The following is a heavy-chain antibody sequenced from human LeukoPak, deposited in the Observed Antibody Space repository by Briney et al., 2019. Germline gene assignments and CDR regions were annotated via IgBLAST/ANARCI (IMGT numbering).Heavy chain of an antibody. J-gene: IGHJ4*02. D-gene: IGHD3-22*01. Sequence: GGSLRLSCAASGFTFSSYSMNWVHQAPGKGLEWVSSISSSSSYIYYADSVKGRFTISRDNAKNSLYLQMNSLRAEDTAVYYCARDYDSSGLLDYWGQGTLVTVSS. V-gene: IGHV3-21*01. CDR1: GFTFSSYS. CDR2: ISSSSSYI. CDR3: ARDYDSSGLLDY.